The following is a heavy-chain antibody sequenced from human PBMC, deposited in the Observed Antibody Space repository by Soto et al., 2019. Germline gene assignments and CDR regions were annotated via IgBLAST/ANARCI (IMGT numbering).Heavy chain of an antibody. Sequence: QLQESGPGLVKPSETLSLTCSVSGDSINSDKYYWGWIRQPPGKGLEWIGSIYYHGNTYYNPSLQTRVTISLDNSKSQFSLRLNSVTAADSAVYFCARLEGLATISYYFDFWGQGAQVTVSS. V-gene: IGHV4-39*01. D-gene: IGHD3-9*01. J-gene: IGHJ4*02. CDR2: IYYHGNT. CDR3: ARLEGLATISYYFDF. CDR1: GDSINSDKYY.